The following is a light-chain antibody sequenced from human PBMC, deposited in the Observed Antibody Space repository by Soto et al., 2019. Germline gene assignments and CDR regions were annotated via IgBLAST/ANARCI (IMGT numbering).Light chain of an antibody. CDR1: SSDVGAYNF. Sequence: QSALTQPASVSGSRGQSITISCTGSSSDVGAYNFVSWYQQHPGKLPKLMIFDVSRRPSGVSDRFSGSKSGNTASLTISGLPADDEGYYYWSSYTSSSTHVFGSGTKLTVL. CDR2: DVS. V-gene: IGLV2-14*03. J-gene: IGLJ1*01. CDR3: SSYTSSSTHV.